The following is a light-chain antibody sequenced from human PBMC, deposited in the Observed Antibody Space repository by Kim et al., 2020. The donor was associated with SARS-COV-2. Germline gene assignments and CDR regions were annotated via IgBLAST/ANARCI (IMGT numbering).Light chain of an antibody. J-gene: IGKJ1*01. CDR2: AAS. CDR1: QGISSY. CDR3: QQYYSYPGT. Sequence: ASTGDRVTITCRASQGISSYLAWYQQTPGKAPKLLIYAASTLQSGVPSRFSGSGSGTDFTLTISCLQSEDFATYYCQQYYSYPGTFGQGTKVDIK. V-gene: IGKV1-8*01.